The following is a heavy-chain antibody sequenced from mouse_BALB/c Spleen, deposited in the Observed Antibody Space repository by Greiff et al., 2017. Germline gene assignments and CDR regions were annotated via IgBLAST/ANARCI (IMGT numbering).Heavy chain of an antibody. Sequence: EVQRVESGGGLVKPGGSLKLSCAASGFTFSSYAMSWVRQTPEKRLEWVASISSGGSTYYPDSVKGRFTISRDNARNILYLQMSSLRSEDTAMYYCARGLRGNYYAMDYWGQGTSVTVSS. CDR2: ISSGGST. V-gene: IGHV5-6-5*01. CDR3: ARGLRGNYYAMDY. J-gene: IGHJ4*01. D-gene: IGHD1-1*01. CDR1: GFTFSSYA.